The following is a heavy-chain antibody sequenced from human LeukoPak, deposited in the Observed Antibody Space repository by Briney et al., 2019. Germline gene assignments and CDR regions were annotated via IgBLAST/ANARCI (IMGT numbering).Heavy chain of an antibody. CDR1: GFTFSSYG. D-gene: IGHD3-10*01. CDR3: ARVGDYYGSGRLGYYYGMDV. J-gene: IGHJ6*02. Sequence: GGSLRLSCAASGFTFSSYGMPWVRQAPGKGLEWVAVIWYDGSNKYYADSVKGRFAISRDNSKNTLYLQMNSLRAEDTAVYYCARVGDYYGSGRLGYYYGMDVWGQGTTVTVSS. CDR2: IWYDGSNK. V-gene: IGHV3-33*01.